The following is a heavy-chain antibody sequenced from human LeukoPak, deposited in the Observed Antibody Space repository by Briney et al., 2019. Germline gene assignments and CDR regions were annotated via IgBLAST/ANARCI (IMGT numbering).Heavy chain of an antibody. CDR2: IKTDGSEK. V-gene: IGHV3-7*03. Sequence: QPGGSLRLSCEASGFTFSSYWMSWVRQAPGKGLEWVANIKTDGSEKYYVDSVKGRFTISRDNAKNSLYLQMNSLRAEDTAVYYCARDYTGYFPWGQGTLVILSS. J-gene: IGHJ5*02. D-gene: IGHD3-9*01. CDR1: GFTFSSYW. CDR3: ARDYTGYFP.